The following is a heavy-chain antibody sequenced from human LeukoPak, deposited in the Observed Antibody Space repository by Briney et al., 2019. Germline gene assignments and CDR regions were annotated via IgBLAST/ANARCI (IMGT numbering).Heavy chain of an antibody. CDR3: AREEATTVRGVSDY. CDR2: IWYDGSIK. J-gene: IGHJ4*02. V-gene: IGHV3-33*01. CDR1: GFTFNTHG. D-gene: IGHD3-10*01. Sequence: GGSLRLSCAASGFTFNTHGMHWVRQAPGKGLEWVAVIWYDGSIKYYSDSVKGRFTISRDNSKNTLYLQMNSLRAEDTAVYYCAREEATTVRGVSDYWGQGTLVTVSS.